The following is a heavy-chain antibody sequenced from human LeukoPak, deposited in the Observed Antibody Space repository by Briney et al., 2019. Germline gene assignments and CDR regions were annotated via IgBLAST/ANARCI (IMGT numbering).Heavy chain of an antibody. CDR1: GYSFSNDW. J-gene: IGHJ4*02. CDR3: ARRGCNGGSCYAY. Sequence: GESLKISCKGSGYSFSNDWIAWVRQMPGKGLEWMGIIYPGDSDTRNSPSFQGQVTTSADKSISSAYLQWSSLGASDTAMYYCARRGCNGGSCYAYWGQGTLVTVSS. D-gene: IGHD2-15*01. CDR2: IYPGDSDT. V-gene: IGHV5-51*01.